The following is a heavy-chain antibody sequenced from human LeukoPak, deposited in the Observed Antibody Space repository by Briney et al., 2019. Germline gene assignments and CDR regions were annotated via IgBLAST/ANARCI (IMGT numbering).Heavy chain of an antibody. CDR3: ARYDSSGSHFEY. Sequence: SVKVSCKASGGTFRTYGMSWVRQAPGQGLQWMGGIIPLFGAAKYAQKFQGRVTITADESTSTVYMELSSLRSEDTAVYYCARYDSSGSHFEYWGQGTLLTVSP. D-gene: IGHD3-22*01. J-gene: IGHJ4*02. CDR2: IIPLFGAA. CDR1: GGTFRTYG. V-gene: IGHV1-69*13.